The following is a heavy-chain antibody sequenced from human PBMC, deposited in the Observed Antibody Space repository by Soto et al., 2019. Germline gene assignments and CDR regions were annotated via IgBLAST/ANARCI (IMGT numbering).Heavy chain of an antibody. CDR3: ARGGVVVVPAAIGLRYYMDV. J-gene: IGHJ6*03. Sequence: ASVKVSCKVSGYSLTELSMHWVRQAPGKGLEWKGGFDPEDGETIYAQKFQGRVTMTEDTSTDTAYMELSRLRSDDTAVYYCARGGVVVVPAAIGLRYYMDVWGKGTTVTVSS. CDR1: GYSLTELS. V-gene: IGHV1-24*01. CDR2: FDPEDGET. D-gene: IGHD2-2*02.